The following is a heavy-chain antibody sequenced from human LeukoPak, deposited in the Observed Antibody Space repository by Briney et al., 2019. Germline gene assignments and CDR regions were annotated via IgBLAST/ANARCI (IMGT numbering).Heavy chain of an antibody. CDR1: GYTLTELS. D-gene: IGHD3-22*01. J-gene: IGHJ4*02. Sequence: WASVKVSCKVSGYTLTELSMHWVRQAPGKGLEWMGGFDPEDGETIYAQKFQGRVTMTEDTSTDTAYMELSSLRSEDTAVYYGATFPSGFGDYYDSSGYYGFDYWGQGTLVTVSS. CDR2: FDPEDGET. CDR3: ATFPSGFGDYYDSSGYYGFDY. V-gene: IGHV1-24*01.